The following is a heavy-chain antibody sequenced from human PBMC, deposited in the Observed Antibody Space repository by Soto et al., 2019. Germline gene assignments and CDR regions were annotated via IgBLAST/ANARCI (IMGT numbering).Heavy chain of an antibody. CDR2: ISSSSSTI. CDR3: TTEGHVGWGVLY. D-gene: IGHD3-16*01. CDR1: GFTFSSDS. Sequence: EVQLVESGGGLVQPGGSLRLSCAASGFTFSSDSMNWVRQAPGKGLEWASYISSSSSTIYYADSVKGRFTISRDNAKNSLYLQMNTLRDEDTAVYYCTTEGHVGWGVLYWGQGTLVTVSS. J-gene: IGHJ4*02. V-gene: IGHV3-48*02.